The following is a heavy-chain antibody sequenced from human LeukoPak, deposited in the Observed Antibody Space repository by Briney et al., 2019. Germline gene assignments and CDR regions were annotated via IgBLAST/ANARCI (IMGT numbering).Heavy chain of an antibody. CDR3: ARDRMDTALAFFFDY. Sequence: SETLSLTCSVSGGSIISYGYYWTWIRQYPGKGLEWIGNIFYNGTTYYNPSFKGRVTVSGDTSKNQFSLNLNSLTAADTAVYYCARDRMDTALAFFFDYWGQGTLVTVSA. D-gene: IGHD5-18*01. CDR2: IFYNGTT. V-gene: IGHV4-31*03. J-gene: IGHJ4*02. CDR1: GGSIISYGYY.